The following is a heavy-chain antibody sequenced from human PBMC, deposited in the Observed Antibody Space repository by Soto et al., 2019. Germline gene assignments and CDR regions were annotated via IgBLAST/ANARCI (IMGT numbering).Heavy chain of an antibody. CDR1: GGSISSSNW. J-gene: IGHJ3*02. Sequence: SETLSLTCAVSGGSISSSNWWSWVRQPPGKGLEWIGEIYHSGSTNYNPSLKSRVTISVDKSKNQFSLKLSSVTAADTAVYYCARGYGDYASCAFDIWGQGTMVTVSS. D-gene: IGHD4-17*01. CDR2: IYHSGST. V-gene: IGHV4-4*02. CDR3: ARGYGDYASCAFDI.